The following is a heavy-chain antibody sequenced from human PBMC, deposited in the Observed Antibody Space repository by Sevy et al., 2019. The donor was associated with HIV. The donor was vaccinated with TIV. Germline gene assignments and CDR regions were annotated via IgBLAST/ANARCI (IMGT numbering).Heavy chain of an antibody. Sequence: GGSLRLSCAAPGFTFNNSAMSWVRQAPGKGLEWVSTISVSGGSTYYADSVKGRFTISRDNSKNTMYLQMNSLRAEDTAVYYCAKRWGSGSWGQRTLVTVSS. D-gene: IGHD3-10*01. CDR2: ISVSGGST. CDR1: GFTFNNSA. J-gene: IGHJ5*02. V-gene: IGHV3-23*01. CDR3: AKRWGSGS.